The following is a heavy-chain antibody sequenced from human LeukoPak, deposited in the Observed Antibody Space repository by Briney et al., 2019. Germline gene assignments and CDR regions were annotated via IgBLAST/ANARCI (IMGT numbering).Heavy chain of an antibody. Sequence: PGGSLRLSCAASGFTFSSYWMSWVPQAPGKGLEWVANIKQDGSEKYYVDSVKGRFTISRDNAKNSLYLQMNSLRTEDTAMYYCARGPTRANSSDYWGQGTLVTVSS. CDR2: IKQDGSEK. J-gene: IGHJ4*02. CDR3: ARGPTRANSSDY. CDR1: GFTFSSYW. D-gene: IGHD2/OR15-2a*01. V-gene: IGHV3-7*01.